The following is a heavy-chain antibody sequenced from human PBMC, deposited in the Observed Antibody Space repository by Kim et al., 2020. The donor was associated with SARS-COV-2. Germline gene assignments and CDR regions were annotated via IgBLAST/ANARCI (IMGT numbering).Heavy chain of an antibody. J-gene: IGHJ4*02. Sequence: YEEKMQGRVTITTDTSTNTAYMERGSLRSDDTAIYYCARDVTVTGHLLDNWGQGTLVTVSS. V-gene: IGHV1-18*01. D-gene: IGHD3-9*01. CDR3: ARDVTVTGHLLDN.